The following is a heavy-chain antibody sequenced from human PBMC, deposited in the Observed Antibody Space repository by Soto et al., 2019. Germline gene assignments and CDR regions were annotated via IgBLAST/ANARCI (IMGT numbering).Heavy chain of an antibody. CDR2: IYYSGST. Sequence: QVQLQESGPGLVKPSETLSLSCTVSGVSISSSDYYWGWIRQPPGKGLEWIGNIYYSGSTYYNPSLKSRVTISVDTSENQFSLKLSSVTAADTAVYYCARRDNWASVWLDPWGQGTLVTVSS. CDR1: GVSISSSDYY. D-gene: IGHD1-1*01. J-gene: IGHJ5*02. CDR3: ARRDNWASVWLDP. V-gene: IGHV4-39*01.